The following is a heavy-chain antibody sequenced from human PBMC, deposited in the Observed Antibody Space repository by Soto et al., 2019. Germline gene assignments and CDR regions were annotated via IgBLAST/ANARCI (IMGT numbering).Heavy chain of an antibody. CDR1: GVSISRYY. D-gene: IGHD3-10*01. J-gene: IGHJ5*02. CDR3: ARVPGSGSYYGWFDP. V-gene: IGHV4-59*01. Sequence: PSETLSLTCTVSGVSISRYYWNWIRQPPGKGLEWIGYIYYSGSTNYNPSLKSRVTISVDTSKNQFSLKLSSVTAADTAVYYCARVPGSGSYYGWFDPWGQGTLVTAPQ. CDR2: IYYSGST.